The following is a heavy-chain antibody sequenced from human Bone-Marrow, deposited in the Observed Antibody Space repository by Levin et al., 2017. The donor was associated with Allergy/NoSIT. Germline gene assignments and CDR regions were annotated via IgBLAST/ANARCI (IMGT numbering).Heavy chain of an antibody. J-gene: IGHJ6*02. CDR1: GYTFTDYF. D-gene: IGHD6-25*01. Sequence: GESLKISCKASGYTFTDYFISWVRQAPGQGLEWMGRINPHSGVTNYAQKFQARVTMTRDTSISTVYMEVSRLRSDDTAMYYCGRRSAAANYHGMDVWGQGTTVSVSS. CDR3: GRRSAAANYHGMDV. CDR2: INPHSGVT. V-gene: IGHV1-2*06.